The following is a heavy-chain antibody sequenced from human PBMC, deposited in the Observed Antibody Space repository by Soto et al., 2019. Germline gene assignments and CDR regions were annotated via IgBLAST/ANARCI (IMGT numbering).Heavy chain of an antibody. D-gene: IGHD3-16*02. CDR1: GVTVSSDAYY. CDR2: IYHRGNT. CDR3: ARYRFSGNRWSKFDY. V-gene: IGHV4-31*03. Sequence: SETLSLTCTVSGVTVSSDAYYRSWIRQPPGKGLEWIGNIYHRGNTYYSPSLKSRLVIGLDTSKNQFSLSLSSVTAADTAVYFCARYRFSGNRWSKFDYWGQGTLVTVSS. J-gene: IGHJ4*02.